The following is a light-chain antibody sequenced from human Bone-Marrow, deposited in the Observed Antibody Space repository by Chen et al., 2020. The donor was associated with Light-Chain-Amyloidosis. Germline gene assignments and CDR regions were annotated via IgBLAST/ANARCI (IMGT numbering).Light chain of an antibody. V-gene: IGLV2-23*02. J-gene: IGLJ2*01. CDR2: EVT. CDR1: SSDVGNYNL. Sequence: QSALTQPASVSGSPGQSITISCTGTSSDVGNYNLVSWYQQHPGKAPKLIVYEVTKRPSGVSTRFSGSKSGNTASLTISGLHAEDEAHYYCCSYAGLYTVVFGGGTKLSVV. CDR3: CSYAGLYTVV.